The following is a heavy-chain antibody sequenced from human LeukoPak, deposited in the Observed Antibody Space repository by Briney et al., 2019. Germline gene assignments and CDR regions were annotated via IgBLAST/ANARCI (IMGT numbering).Heavy chain of an antibody. J-gene: IGHJ4*02. V-gene: IGHV3-74*01. D-gene: IGHD3-10*01. Sequence: GGSLRLSCAASGFTFSSYWMHWVRQAPGKGLVWVSRINSDDSSTTYADSVKGRFTISRDNAKNTLYLQMNSLRAEDTAVYYCARGYCGSGSYYTLDYWGQGTLVTVSS. CDR2: INSDDSST. CDR3: ARGYCGSGSYYTLDY. CDR1: GFTFSSYW.